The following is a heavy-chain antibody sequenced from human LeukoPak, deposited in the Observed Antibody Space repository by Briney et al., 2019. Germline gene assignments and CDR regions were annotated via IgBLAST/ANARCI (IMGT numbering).Heavy chain of an antibody. Sequence: SGGSLRLSCAASGFTFSSYEMNWVRQAPGKGLEWISYISLSGSSIKYADSVKGRFTVSRDNAKNSLYLQMNSLRAEDTAVYYCARNGIAVNGYFDYWGQGTLVTVS. CDR1: GFTFSSYE. V-gene: IGHV3-48*03. J-gene: IGHJ4*02. D-gene: IGHD6-19*01. CDR2: ISLSGSSI. CDR3: ARNGIAVNGYFDY.